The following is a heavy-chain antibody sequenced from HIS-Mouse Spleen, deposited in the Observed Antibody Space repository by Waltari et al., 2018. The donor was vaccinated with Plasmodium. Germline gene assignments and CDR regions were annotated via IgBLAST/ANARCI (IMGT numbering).Heavy chain of an antibody. J-gene: IGHJ2*01. CDR2: ITQDGSEK. CDR1: GFPFRSYW. V-gene: IGHV3-7*01. D-gene: IGHD6-13*01. Sequence: EVQLVESGGGLVQPGGSLRLSLPPYGFPFRSYWMSWVRQAPGKGLEWVANITQDGSEKYYVASVKGRFTISRDNAKNSLYLQMNSLRAEDTAVYYCASSWYWYFDLWGRGTLVTVSS. CDR3: ASSWYWYFDL.